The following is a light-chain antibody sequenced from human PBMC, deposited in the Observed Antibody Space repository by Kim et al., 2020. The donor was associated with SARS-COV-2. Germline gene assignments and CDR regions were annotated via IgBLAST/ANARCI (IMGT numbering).Light chain of an antibody. CDR1: QDISNY. Sequence: DIQMTQSPSSLSASVGDRVTITCQASQDISNYLNWYQQKPGKAPKLLIYDASNLETGVPSRFSGSGSGTDFTFTISSLQPEDIATYYCQQYDNLPPDTFGKGTKLEI. CDR2: DAS. V-gene: IGKV1-33*01. J-gene: IGKJ2*01. CDR3: QQYDNLPPDT.